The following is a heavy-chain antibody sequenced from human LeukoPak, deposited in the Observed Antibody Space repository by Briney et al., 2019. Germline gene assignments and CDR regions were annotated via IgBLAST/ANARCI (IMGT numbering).Heavy chain of an antibody. J-gene: IGHJ3*02. CDR2: IYSSGGT. D-gene: IGHD3-10*01. V-gene: IGHV4-59*01. CDR1: GGSISSYY. CDR3: ARGRGSNLPDAFQI. Sequence: PSETLSLTCTVSGGSISSYYWSWIRQPAGKGLEWIGYIYSSGGTNYNPSLKSRVTILIDTSKSQVSLKMTSVTAADTAVYYCARGRGSNLPDAFQIWGQGTLVTVSS.